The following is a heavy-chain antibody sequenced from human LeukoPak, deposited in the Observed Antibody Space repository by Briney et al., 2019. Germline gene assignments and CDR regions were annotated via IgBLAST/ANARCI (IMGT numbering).Heavy chain of an antibody. CDR3: AKDLYYYDSSGSYSAAFDI. CDR2: ISWNSGSI. Sequence: AGVSLRLSCAASGFTFDDYAMHWVRQAPGKGLEWVSGISWNSGSIGYADSVKGRFTISRDNAKNSLYLQMNSLRAEDTALYYCAKDLYYYDSSGSYSAAFDIWGQGTMVTVSS. D-gene: IGHD3-22*01. J-gene: IGHJ3*02. CDR1: GFTFDDYA. V-gene: IGHV3-9*01.